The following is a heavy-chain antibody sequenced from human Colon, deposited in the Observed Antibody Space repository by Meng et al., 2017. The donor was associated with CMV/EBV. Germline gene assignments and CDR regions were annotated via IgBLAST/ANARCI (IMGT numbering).Heavy chain of an antibody. J-gene: IGHJ4*02. CDR3: ARVSSISVVPADAY. V-gene: IGHV3-23*01. Sequence: GGSLRLSCAASGFTFSSYAMSWVRQAPGKGLEWVSTISGGGSGTYYADSVKGRFTISRDNSKNTLYVQMNSLRRNDTAMYYCARVSSISVVPADAYWGQGTLVTVSS. CDR2: ISGGGSGT. D-gene: IGHD2-2*01. CDR1: GFTFSSYA.